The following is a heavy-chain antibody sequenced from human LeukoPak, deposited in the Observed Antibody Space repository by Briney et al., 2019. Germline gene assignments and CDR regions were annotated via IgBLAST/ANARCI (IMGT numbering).Heavy chain of an antibody. D-gene: IGHD3-3*01. J-gene: IGHJ4*02. Sequence: PGGSLRISCKGSGYTFSSCWIGWVRQMPGKGLEWMGIIYPGDSDTRYSPSLQGQVTISVDTSIGTAYLQWSSLKASDTAIYYCARQNDFRLDYWGQGTLVTVSS. CDR1: GYTFSSCW. CDR3: ARQNDFRLDY. CDR2: IYPGDSDT. V-gene: IGHV5-51*01.